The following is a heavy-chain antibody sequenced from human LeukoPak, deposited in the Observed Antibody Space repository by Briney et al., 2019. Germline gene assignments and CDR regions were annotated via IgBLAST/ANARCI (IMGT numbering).Heavy chain of an antibody. CDR1: GGSISSGGYY. V-gene: IGHV4-31*03. CDR2: IYYSGST. Sequence: SETLSLTCTVSGGSISSGGYYWSWIRQHPGKGLEWIGYIYYSGSTYYNPSLRSRVTITVDTSKNQFSLKLSSVTAPDTAVYFRARRRVVVASTDGASGAFDIWGQGTMVTVSS. D-gene: IGHD2-15*01. J-gene: IGHJ3*02. CDR3: ARRRVVVASTDGASGAFDI.